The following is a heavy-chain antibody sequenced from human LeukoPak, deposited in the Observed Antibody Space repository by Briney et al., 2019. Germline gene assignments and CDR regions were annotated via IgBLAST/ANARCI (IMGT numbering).Heavy chain of an antibody. CDR2: ISGSGGST. CDR1: GFTFSSYG. D-gene: IGHD1-26*01. CDR3: ARAGSIRFDY. V-gene: IGHV3-23*01. Sequence: PGGSLRLSCAASGFTFSSYGMTWVRQAPGKGLEWVSAISGSGGSTYYADSVKGRFTISRDNSKNTLYLQMNSLRAEDTAVYYCARAGSIRFDYWGQGTLVTVSS. J-gene: IGHJ4*02.